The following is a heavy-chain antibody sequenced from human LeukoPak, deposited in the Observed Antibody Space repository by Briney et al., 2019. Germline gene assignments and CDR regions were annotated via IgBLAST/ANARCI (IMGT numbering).Heavy chain of an antibody. CDR1: GGSISSGGYS. D-gene: IGHD3-3*01. Sequence: SETLSLTCAVSGGSISSGGYSWSWIRQPPGKGLEWIGYIYHSGSTYYNPSPKSRVTISVDRSKNQFSLKLSSVTAADTAVYYCARHPRITIYGVVTLNWSDPWGQGTLVTVSS. CDR3: ARHPRITIYGVVTLNWSDP. V-gene: IGHV4-30-2*01. J-gene: IGHJ5*02. CDR2: IYHSGST.